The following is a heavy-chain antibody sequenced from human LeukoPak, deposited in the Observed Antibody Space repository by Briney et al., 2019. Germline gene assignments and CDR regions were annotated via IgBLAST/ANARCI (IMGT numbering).Heavy chain of an antibody. J-gene: IGHJ5*01. D-gene: IGHD2-2*01. CDR2: ISGSGGST. CDR1: GFTFSSYA. Sequence: GGSLRLSCAASGFTFSSYAMSWVRQAPGEGLEWVSAISGSGGSTYYADSVKGRFTISRDNTKNTLYLQMNSLRAEDTAVYYCAKTGVRGYCSSTSCFTWFASWGQGTLVTVSS. V-gene: IGHV3-23*01. CDR3: AKTGVRGYCSSTSCFTWFAS.